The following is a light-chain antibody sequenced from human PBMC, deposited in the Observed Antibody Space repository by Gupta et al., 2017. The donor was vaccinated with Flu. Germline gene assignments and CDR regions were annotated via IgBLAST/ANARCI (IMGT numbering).Light chain of an antibody. CDR3: QRYGSSPLFA. J-gene: IGKJ3*01. CDR2: GAS. Sequence: TLSLSPGERATLSCRAGQSVNSAYLAWYQQKPGQAPRLLIYGASIRATGIPDRFSGSGYGTDFTLTINSREPEDFAVYYCQRYGSSPLFAFGPGIRVDVK. CDR1: QSVNSAY. V-gene: IGKV3-20*01.